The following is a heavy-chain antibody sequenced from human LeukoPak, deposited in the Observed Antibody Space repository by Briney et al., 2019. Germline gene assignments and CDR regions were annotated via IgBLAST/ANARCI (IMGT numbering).Heavy chain of an antibody. J-gene: IGHJ5*02. CDR3: ARGLMGPTGVGS. V-gene: IGHV4-34*01. Sequence: PSETLSLTCTVSGGSISSYYWSWIRQPPGKGLEWIGEINHSGSTNYNPSLKSRVTISVDTSKNQFSLKLSSVTAADTAVYYCARGLMGPTGVGSWGQGTLVTVSS. CDR2: INHSGST. CDR1: GGSISSYY. D-gene: IGHD1-1*01.